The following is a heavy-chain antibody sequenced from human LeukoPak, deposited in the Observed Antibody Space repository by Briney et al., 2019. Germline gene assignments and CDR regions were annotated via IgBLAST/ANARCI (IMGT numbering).Heavy chain of an antibody. V-gene: IGHV4-34*01. CDR2: INHSGST. CDR3: ARSYYYDSSGYYQGRWFDP. CDR1: GGSFSGYY. Sequence: SETLSLTCAVYGGSFSGYYWSWIRQPPGKGLEWTGEINHSGSTNYNPSLKSRVTISVDTSKNQFSLKLSSVTAADTAVYYCARSYYYDSSGYYQGRWFDPWGQGTLVTVSS. J-gene: IGHJ5*02. D-gene: IGHD3-22*01.